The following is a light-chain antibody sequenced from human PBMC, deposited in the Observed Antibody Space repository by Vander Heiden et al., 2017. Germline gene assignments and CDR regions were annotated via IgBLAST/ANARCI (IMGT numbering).Light chain of an antibody. CDR2: QVY. V-gene: IGKV2-30*01. J-gene: IGKJ1*01. Sequence: VVMTQSPLSLPVTLGQPTSIPCSSSNSRLFSAGNTFLHWFQQKPGQSPRRLIYQVYKRDSGVPDRFSGSGSGTDFTLRISRVEAEDVGVYYCMQATHWPATFGQGTTVEIK. CDR3: MQATHWPAT. CDR1: NSRLFSAGNTF.